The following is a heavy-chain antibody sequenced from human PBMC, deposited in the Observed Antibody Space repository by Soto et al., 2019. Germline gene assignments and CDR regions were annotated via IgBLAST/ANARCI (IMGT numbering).Heavy chain of an antibody. CDR2: TSGYNGNT. Sequence: ASVKVSCKAFGYIFTNYGISWVRQAPGQGLEWMGWTSGYNGNTNYAQKLQGRVTMTTDTSTSTAYMELRSLRSDDTAVYYCARNHHPEYNFDYWGQGTLVTVSS. V-gene: IGHV1-18*01. J-gene: IGHJ4*02. CDR3: ARNHHPEYNFDY. D-gene: IGHD5-18*01. CDR1: GYIFTNYG.